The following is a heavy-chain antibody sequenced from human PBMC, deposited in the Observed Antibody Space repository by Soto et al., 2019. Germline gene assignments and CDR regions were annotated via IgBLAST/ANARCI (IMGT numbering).Heavy chain of an antibody. CDR2: IYHTVNT. CDR3: ARLQYTVVTALDI. Sequence: PSETLSLTCTVSGGSITTPGYSWSWIRQAPGKGPELVGYIYHTVNTKYNPALKSRVTISMDTSKNQLSLQLSSVTAADTAVYYCARLQYTVVTALDIWGQGTMVTVSS. V-gene: IGHV4-61*08. J-gene: IGHJ3*02. D-gene: IGHD2-15*01. CDR1: GGSITTPGYS.